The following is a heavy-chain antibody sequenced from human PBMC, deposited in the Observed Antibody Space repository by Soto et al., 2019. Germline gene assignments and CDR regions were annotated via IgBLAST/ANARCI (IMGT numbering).Heavy chain of an antibody. CDR2: VYHSGTT. D-gene: IGHD1-26*01. V-gene: IGHV4-59*01. J-gene: IGHJ4*02. CDR1: GVSITGSY. CDR3: ARDMPHEAGSLVGSDY. Sequence: SETLSLTCSVSGVSITGSYWSWIRQPPGKTLEWIGYVYHSGTTTYNPSLKSRVSISVHTSKNQFSLRLTSVIAADTAVYYCARDMPHEAGSLVGSDYGRQENLVT.